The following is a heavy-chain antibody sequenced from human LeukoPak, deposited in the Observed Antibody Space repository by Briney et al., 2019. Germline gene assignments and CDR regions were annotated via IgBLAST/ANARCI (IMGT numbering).Heavy chain of an antibody. Sequence: SETLSLTCAVYGGSFSGYYWSWIRQPPGKGLEWIGEINHSGSTNYNPSLKSRVTISVDTSKNQFSLKLSSVTAADTAVYYCARDRHCSSTSCYLVGTSPKDYWGQGTLVTVSS. V-gene: IGHV4-34*01. CDR2: INHSGST. D-gene: IGHD2-2*01. J-gene: IGHJ4*02. CDR1: GGSFSGYY. CDR3: ARDRHCSSTSCYLVGTSPKDY.